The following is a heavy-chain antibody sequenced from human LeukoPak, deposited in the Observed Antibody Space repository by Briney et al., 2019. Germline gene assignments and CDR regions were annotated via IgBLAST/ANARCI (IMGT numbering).Heavy chain of an antibody. V-gene: IGHV3-30*03. CDR3: ARGNGDYVFLYCYGMDV. D-gene: IGHD4-17*01. Sequence: GSLRLSCAASGFTFSNYGMHWVRQAPDKGLEWVAVISKGGNNKYYADSVKGRFTISRDNSENMVYLQMNSLRAEDTAVYYCARGNGDYVFLYCYGMDVWGQGTTVTVSS. CDR2: ISKGGNNK. J-gene: IGHJ6*02. CDR1: GFTFSNYG.